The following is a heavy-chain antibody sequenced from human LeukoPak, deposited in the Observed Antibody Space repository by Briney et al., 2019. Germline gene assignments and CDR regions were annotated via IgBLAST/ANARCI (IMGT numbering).Heavy chain of an antibody. CDR1: GFTFSNYA. CDR3: ARGRYSGTTYYFDY. CDR2: ISGSGGST. D-gene: IGHD5-12*01. V-gene: IGHV3-23*01. J-gene: IGHJ4*02. Sequence: GGSLRLSCAASGFTFSNYAMSWVRQAPGKGLEWVSGISGSGGSTYYADSVKGRFTISRDNAKNSLYLQMNSLRAEDTAMYYCARGRYSGTTYYFDYWGQGTLVTVSS.